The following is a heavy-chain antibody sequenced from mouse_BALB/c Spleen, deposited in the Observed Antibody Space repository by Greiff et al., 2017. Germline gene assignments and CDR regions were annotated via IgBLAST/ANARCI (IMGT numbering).Heavy chain of an antibody. J-gene: IGHJ2*01. D-gene: IGHD2-14*01. CDR1: GFTFSSFG. Sequence: EVMLVESGGGLVQPGGSRKLSCAASGFTFSSFGMHWVRQAPEKGLEWVAYISSGSSTIYYADTVKGRFTISRDNPKNTLFLQMTSLRSEDTAMYYCARQSYRSYFDYWGQGTTLTVSS. CDR3: ARQSYRSYFDY. CDR2: ISSGSSTI. V-gene: IGHV5-17*02.